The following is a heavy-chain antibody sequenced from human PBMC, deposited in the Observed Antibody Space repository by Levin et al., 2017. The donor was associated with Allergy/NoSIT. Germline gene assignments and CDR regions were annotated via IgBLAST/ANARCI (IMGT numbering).Heavy chain of an antibody. CDR2: IYYSGGT. D-gene: IGHD3-10*01. J-gene: IGHJ6*03. CDR3: ARVFRNHYGSGTYYFYMDV. Sequence: SETLSLTCSVSGGSINIANYYWTWIRQDPGKGLEWIGYIYYSGGTYSSPSLKSRVSISLDASKNQFSLKLSSLTAADTAVYYCARVFRNHYGSGTYYFYMDVWGKGTAVTVSS. V-gene: IGHV4-31*03. CDR1: GGSINIANYY.